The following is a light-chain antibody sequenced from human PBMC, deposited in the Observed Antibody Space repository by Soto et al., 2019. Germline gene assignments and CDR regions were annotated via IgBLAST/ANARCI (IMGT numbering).Light chain of an antibody. CDR3: QQSDSYPYT. CDR1: QSITKY. J-gene: IGKJ2*01. Sequence: DIPMTQSPSSLSVSVGDRVTITCRASQSITKYLNWYQQKPGKAPKLLVYAASSLQSGVPSRFSGNGSGTDFTLTISSLQPEDFATYYCQQSDSYPYTVGQGTKLEIK. V-gene: IGKV1-39*01. CDR2: AAS.